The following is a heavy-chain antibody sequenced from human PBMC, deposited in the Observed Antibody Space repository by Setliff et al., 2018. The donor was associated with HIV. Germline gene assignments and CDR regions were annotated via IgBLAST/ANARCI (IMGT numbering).Heavy chain of an antibody. V-gene: IGHV3-7*01. D-gene: IGHD3-22*01. CDR3: ARPETFYYDDTGLGYFAY. Sequence: GGSLRLSCAASGFTFSSHWMSWIRQAPGKGLEWVASIKQDGSEKYFVDSVKGRFTISRDNAKDSMFLQMDSLSVEDTAVYYCARPETFYYDDTGLGYFAYWGQGALVTVSS. CDR2: IKQDGSEK. CDR1: GFTFSSHW. J-gene: IGHJ4*02.